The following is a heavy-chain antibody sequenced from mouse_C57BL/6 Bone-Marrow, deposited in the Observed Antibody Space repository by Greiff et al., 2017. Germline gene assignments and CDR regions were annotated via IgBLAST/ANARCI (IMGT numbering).Heavy chain of an antibody. J-gene: IGHJ4*01. CDR1: GYTFTSYW. CDR2: IDPSDSYT. V-gene: IGHV1-69*01. D-gene: IGHD1-1*01. Sequence: VQLQQPGAELVMPGASVKLSCKASGYTFTSYWMHWVKQRPGQGLEWIGEIDPSDSYTNYNQKFKGKSTLTVDKSSSTAYMQLSSLTSEDSAVYYCAREGAYYCSNPYYYAMDYWGQGTSVTVSS. CDR3: AREGAYYCSNPYYYAMDY.